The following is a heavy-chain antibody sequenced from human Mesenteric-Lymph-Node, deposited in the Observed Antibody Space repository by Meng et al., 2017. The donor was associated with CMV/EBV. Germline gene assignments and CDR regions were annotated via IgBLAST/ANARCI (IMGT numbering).Heavy chain of an antibody. J-gene: IGHJ6*02. Sequence: SETLSLTCAVYGGSFSGYYWSWIRQPPGKGLEWIGEINHSGSTNYNPSLKSRVTISVDTSKNQFSLKLNSVTAVDTAVYYCARDTGLQGYGLDVWGQGTTVTVSS. V-gene: IGHV4-34*01. CDR2: INHSGST. CDR3: ARDTGLQGYGLDV. CDR1: GGSFSGYY. D-gene: IGHD4-11*01.